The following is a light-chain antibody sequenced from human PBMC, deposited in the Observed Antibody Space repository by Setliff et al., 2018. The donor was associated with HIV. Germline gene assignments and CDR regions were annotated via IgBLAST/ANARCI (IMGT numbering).Light chain of an antibody. J-gene: IGLJ1*01. Sequence: QSVLTQPASVSGSPGQSITISCTGTSNDIGGFNYVSWYQQHPGKAPKLIIYDVSNRPSGVSDRFSGSKSANTASLTISGLQAEDEADYYCSSFTSSHTYVFATGTKGTVL. V-gene: IGLV2-14*03. CDR1: SNDIGGFNY. CDR3: SSFTSSHTYV. CDR2: DVS.